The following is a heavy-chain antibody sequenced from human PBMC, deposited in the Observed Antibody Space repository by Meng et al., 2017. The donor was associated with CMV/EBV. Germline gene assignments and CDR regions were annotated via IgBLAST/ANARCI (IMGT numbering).Heavy chain of an antibody. D-gene: IGHD6-13*01. CDR3: ARFMSSSWDHYFDY. V-gene: IGHV1-2*02. CDR2: INPNSGGT. CDR1: GNTFTGYY. Sequence: QGPLVQSGGEVRKPGASVKGSCKASGNTFTGYYMHWVRQAPGQGLEWMGWINPNSGGTNYAQKFQGRVTMTRDTSISTAYMELSRLRSDDTAVYYCARFMSSSWDHYFDYWGQGTLVTVSS. J-gene: IGHJ4*02.